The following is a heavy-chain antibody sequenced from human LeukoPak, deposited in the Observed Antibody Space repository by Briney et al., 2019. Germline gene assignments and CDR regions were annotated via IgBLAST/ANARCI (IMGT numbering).Heavy chain of an antibody. J-gene: IGHJ4*02. D-gene: IGHD3-10*01. CDR1: SDSISSGGYY. CDR2: IYYSGST. V-gene: IGHV4-31*03. Sequence: PSQTLSLTCTVSSDSISSGGYYWSWIRQHPGQGLEWIGYIYYSGSTYYNPSLKSRVTISVDASKNQFSLKLNSVTAADTAVYYCARHAGSPYYFDYWGQGTLVTVSS. CDR3: ARHAGSPYYFDY.